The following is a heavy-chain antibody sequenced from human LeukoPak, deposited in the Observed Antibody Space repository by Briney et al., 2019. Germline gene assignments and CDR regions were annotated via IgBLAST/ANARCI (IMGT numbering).Heavy chain of an antibody. CDR1: GFAFSSSW. V-gene: IGHV3-7*01. CDR3: ARDSSGALDF. J-gene: IGHJ4*02. D-gene: IGHD7-27*01. CDR2: IKEDGSVK. Sequence: GGSLRLSCAASGFAFSSSWMAWVRQAPGTGLEWVANIKEDGSVKQYVDSVKGRFTISRDNAKNSLYLQMNSLRTDDTALYYCARDSSGALDFWGQGTLVTVSS.